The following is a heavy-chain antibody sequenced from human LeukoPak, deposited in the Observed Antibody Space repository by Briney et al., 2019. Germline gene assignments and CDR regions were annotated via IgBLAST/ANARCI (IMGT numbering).Heavy chain of an antibody. D-gene: IGHD2/OR15-2a*01. CDR2: IYYSGST. CDR1: GGSISTYY. CDR3: ARGATSLSYFDS. J-gene: IGHJ4*02. Sequence: SETLSLTCTVSGGSISTYYWSWIRQPPGKGLEWIGYIYYSGSTNYNPSLQSRVTISVDTSKNQFSLKLSSVTAADTAVYYSARGATSLSYFDSRGQGTLVTVSS. V-gene: IGHV4-59*01.